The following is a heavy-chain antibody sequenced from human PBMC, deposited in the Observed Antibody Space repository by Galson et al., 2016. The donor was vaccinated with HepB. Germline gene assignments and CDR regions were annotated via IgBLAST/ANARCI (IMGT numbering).Heavy chain of an antibody. CDR3: AGHWKDDSSLGGDWFEP. CDR2: IYYSGIT. CDR1: GDSISSAVNH. V-gene: IGHV4-31*03. Sequence: TLSLTCTVFGDSISSAVNHWSWIRQHPGKGLEWIGYIYYSGITYYSPSFKSRVSVSVDTSKNQLSLKLRSVTAADTAVYYCAGHWKDDSSLGGDWFEPWGQGTLVTVSS. J-gene: IGHJ5*02. D-gene: IGHD3-16*01.